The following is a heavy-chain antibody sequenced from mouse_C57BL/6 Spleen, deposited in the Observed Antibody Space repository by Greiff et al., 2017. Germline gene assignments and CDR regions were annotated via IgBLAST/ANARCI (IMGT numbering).Heavy chain of an antibody. Sequence: DVKLQESGEGLVKPGGSLKLSCAASGFTFSSYAMSWVRQTPEKRLEWVAYISSGGDYIYYADTVKGRFTISRDNARNTLYLQMSSLKSEDTAMYYCTRDHWDDAMDYWGQGTSVTVSS. J-gene: IGHJ4*01. CDR1: GFTFSSYA. CDR2: ISSGGDYI. CDR3: TRDHWDDAMDY. V-gene: IGHV5-9-1*02. D-gene: IGHD4-1*01.